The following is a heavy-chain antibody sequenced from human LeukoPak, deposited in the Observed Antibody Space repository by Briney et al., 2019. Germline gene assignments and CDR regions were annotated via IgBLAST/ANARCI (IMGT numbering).Heavy chain of an antibody. J-gene: IGHJ4*02. CDR2: VSTNDGNT. Sequence: ASVKVSCKASGYTFTNYHIAWVRQAPGQGLEWMGWVSTNDGNTVYAQRLQGRVTMTTDTSTSVAYMELRSLTSNDTAVYYCTRAPPGMTMMTDYWGQGTLVTVSS. CDR1: GYTFTNYH. V-gene: IGHV1-18*01. D-gene: IGHD3-22*01. CDR3: TRAPPGMTMMTDY.